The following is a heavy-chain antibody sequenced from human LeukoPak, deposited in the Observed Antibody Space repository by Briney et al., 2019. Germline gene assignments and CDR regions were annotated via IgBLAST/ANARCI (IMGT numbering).Heavy chain of an antibody. CDR1: GFTFSSYG. V-gene: IGHV3-30*02. CDR2: IRYDGSNK. CDR3: AKSGSIFGVELYYYYYMDV. J-gene: IGHJ6*03. Sequence: GGSVRLSCAASGFTFSSYGMHWVRQAPGKGLEWVAFIRYDGSNKYYADSVQGRFTISRDKSKNTLYLQMNSLRAEDTAVYYCAKSGSIFGVELYYYYYMDVWGKGTTVTVSS. D-gene: IGHD3-3*01.